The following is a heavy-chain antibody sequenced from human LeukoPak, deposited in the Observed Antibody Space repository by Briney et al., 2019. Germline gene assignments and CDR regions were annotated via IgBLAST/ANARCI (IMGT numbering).Heavy chain of an antibody. CDR2: IIPIFGTA. J-gene: IGHJ5*02. Sequence: SVKVSCKASGGTFSSYAISWVRQAPGQGLEWMRGIIPIFGTANYAQKFQGRVTITADESTSTAYMELSSLRSEDTAVYYCAREGGYYRSRFLGPWGQGTLVTVSS. CDR3: AREGGYYRSRFLGP. V-gene: IGHV1-69*13. D-gene: IGHD3-22*01. CDR1: GGTFSSYA.